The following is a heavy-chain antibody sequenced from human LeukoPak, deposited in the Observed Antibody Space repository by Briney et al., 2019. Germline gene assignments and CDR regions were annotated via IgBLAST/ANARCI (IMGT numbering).Heavy chain of an antibody. J-gene: IGHJ4*02. Sequence: PGGSLRLSCAASGFIFIDYDFRWVRQAPGKGLGWLAYISKDAAFMFYADSVRGRFTVSRDNSKRTVYLQLNSLRAEDTALYYCARDLMWLVDYWGQGTLVTVSS. CDR2: ISKDAAFM. CDR3: ARDLMWLVDY. D-gene: IGHD6-19*01. V-gene: IGHV3-30*04. CDR1: GFIFIDYD.